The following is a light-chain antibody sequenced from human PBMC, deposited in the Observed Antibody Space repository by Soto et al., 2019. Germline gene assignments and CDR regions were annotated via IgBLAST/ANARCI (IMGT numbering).Light chain of an antibody. CDR1: SSDVGGYNY. V-gene: IGLV2-11*01. J-gene: IGLJ1*01. CDR3: CSYAGSYTFV. CDR2: DVS. Sequence: QSALTQPRSVSGSPGQSVTISCTGTSSDVGGYNYVSWYQQHPGKAPKLMIYDVSKRPSGVSDRFSGSKSGNTASLSISVLQAEDEADYYCCSYAGSYTFVFGTGTKFTVL.